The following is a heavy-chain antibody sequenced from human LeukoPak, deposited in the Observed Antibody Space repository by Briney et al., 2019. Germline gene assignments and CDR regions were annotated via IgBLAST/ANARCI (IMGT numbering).Heavy chain of an antibody. CDR2: INTNTGNP. D-gene: IGHD5-24*01. CDR3: AREFVDGEAFAI. J-gene: IGHJ3*02. CDR1: GYTFTSYA. V-gene: IGHV7-4-1*02. Sequence: ASGKLSWKASGYTFTSYAINWVRQAPGQGLEWMGWINTNTGNPTYAQGFTGRFVFSLDTSVSTAYLQISSLKAEDTAVYYCAREFVDGEAFAIWGQGTMVTVSS.